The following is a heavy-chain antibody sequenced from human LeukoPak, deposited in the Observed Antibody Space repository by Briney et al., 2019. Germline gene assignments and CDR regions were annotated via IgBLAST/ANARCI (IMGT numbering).Heavy chain of an antibody. V-gene: IGHV1-2*02. CDR1: GYSFTDYY. J-gene: IGHJ4*02. D-gene: IGHD3-9*01. CDR3: ARSPHILTGENFDY. Sequence: ASVKVSCKASGYSFTDYYIHWVRQAPGQGLEWMGCINPHSGDTKYAQKFQARVAMTRDTSITTAYMEMSRLRSDDTALYYCARSPHILTGENFDYWGQGTLVTVSS. CDR2: INPHSGDT.